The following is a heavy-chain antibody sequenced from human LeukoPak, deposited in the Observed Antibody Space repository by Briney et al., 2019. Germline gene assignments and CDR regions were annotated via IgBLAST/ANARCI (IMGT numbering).Heavy chain of an antibody. CDR1: GFTVSSSY. CDR2: LSSGGTT. V-gene: IGHV3-53*01. J-gene: IGHJ3*01. CDR3: ARDPVPEF. Sequence: VGSLRLSCAGSGFTVSSSYMNWVRQAPGKGLECVSVLSSGGTTYYADSVKGRFTISRDNSKNTLYLQVNNLRAEDTAVYYCARDPVPEFWGQGTMVTVSS. D-gene: IGHD1-14*01.